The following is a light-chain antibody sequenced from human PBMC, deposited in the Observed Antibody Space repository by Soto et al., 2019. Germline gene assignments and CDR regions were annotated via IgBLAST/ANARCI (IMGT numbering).Light chain of an antibody. Sequence: DIQMTQSPSTLSASVGDRVTITCRASQTIRNWLAWYQQKPGKAPKFLIYTVSTLESGVPSRFSGAGSGTEFSLTISSLQPDDFATYYCQQYNSYPWTFGQGTKVEIK. CDR1: QTIRNW. CDR3: QQYNSYPWT. CDR2: TVS. J-gene: IGKJ1*01. V-gene: IGKV1-5*03.